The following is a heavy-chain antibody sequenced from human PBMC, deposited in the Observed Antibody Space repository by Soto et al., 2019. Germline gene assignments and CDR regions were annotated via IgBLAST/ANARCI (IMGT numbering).Heavy chain of an antibody. V-gene: IGHV5-51*03. D-gene: IGHD5-18*01. CDR1: GYSFTSYW. Sequence: GKSLKISCKGSGYSFTSYWIGWVRQMPGKGLEWMGIIYPGDSDTRYSPSFQGQVTISADKSISTAYLQWSSLKASDTAMYYCARWKGYSYDYYYGMDVWGQGTTVTVSS. J-gene: IGHJ6*02. CDR2: IYPGDSDT. CDR3: ARWKGYSYDYYYGMDV.